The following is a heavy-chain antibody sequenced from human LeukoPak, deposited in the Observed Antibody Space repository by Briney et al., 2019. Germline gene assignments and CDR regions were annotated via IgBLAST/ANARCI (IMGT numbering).Heavy chain of an antibody. CDR3: VKGEATRGRFEN. CDR2: MKEDGSEI. Sequence: PGGSLRLSCVASGFRFNVQTMSWIRQAPGKGLDWVASMKEDGSEIRYVDSVKGRFTISRDNSKNSLFLQMNSLRVDDTGVYRCVKGEATRGRFENWGQGNLVTVSS. J-gene: IGHJ4*02. V-gene: IGHV3-7*01. D-gene: IGHD1-26*01. CDR1: GFRFNVQT.